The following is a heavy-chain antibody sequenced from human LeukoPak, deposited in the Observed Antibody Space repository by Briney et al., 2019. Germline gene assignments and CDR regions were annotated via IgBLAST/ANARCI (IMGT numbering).Heavy chain of an antibody. J-gene: IGHJ6*02. CDR2: INYIRTT. Sequence: PSETLSLTCTVSGGSISSYYWNWIRQPPGKGLEWIGYINYIRTTDYNPSLKSRVTISLDTSKDRFSLKLSSVTAADTAMYYCARSYSSSDHYYYYGMDVWGQGTTVTVSS. V-gene: IGHV4-59*08. CDR3: ARSYSSSDHYYYYGMDV. CDR1: GGSISSYY. D-gene: IGHD6-13*01.